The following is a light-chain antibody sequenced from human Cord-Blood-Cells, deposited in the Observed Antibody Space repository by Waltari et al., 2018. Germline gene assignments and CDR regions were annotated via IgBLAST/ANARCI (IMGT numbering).Light chain of an antibody. CDR3: QQYNNWLWT. CDR1: QSVSSN. V-gene: IGKV3-15*01. CDR2: GAS. J-gene: IGKJ1*01. Sequence: EIVMTQSPATLSVSPGERATLSCRASQSVSSNLAWYQQKPGQAPRLLIYGASTRATGIPARFSGSGSGTEFTLTISSLQSEDFAVYYCQQYNNWLWTFGQGTKVGIK.